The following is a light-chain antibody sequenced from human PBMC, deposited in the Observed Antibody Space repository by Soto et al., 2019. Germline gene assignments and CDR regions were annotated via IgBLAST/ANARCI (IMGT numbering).Light chain of an antibody. Sequence: EIVLTQSPATLSLSPGERATLSCRASQSASGYLAWYQQKPGQAPRLLIYDASSRATGIPARFSGSGSGTDFTITISSLEPEDFAVYYCQQRSNWPSMYTFGQGTKLEMK. CDR1: QSASGY. CDR3: QQRSNWPSMYT. J-gene: IGKJ2*01. CDR2: DAS. V-gene: IGKV3-11*01.